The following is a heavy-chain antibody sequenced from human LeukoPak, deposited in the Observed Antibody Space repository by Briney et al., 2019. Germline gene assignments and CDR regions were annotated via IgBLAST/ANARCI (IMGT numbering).Heavy chain of an antibody. CDR2: INSDGSTI. J-gene: IGHJ4*02. CDR3: AREARTAVTAIRSFDY. Sequence: PGGSLRLSCAASGFTFSSYEMNWVRRAPGKGLECVSYINSDGSTIYYADSVKGRFTISRDNAKNSLSLQMNSLRAEDTAVYYCAREARTAVTAIRSFDYWGQGTLVTVSS. D-gene: IGHD2-21*02. CDR1: GFTFSSYE. V-gene: IGHV3-48*03.